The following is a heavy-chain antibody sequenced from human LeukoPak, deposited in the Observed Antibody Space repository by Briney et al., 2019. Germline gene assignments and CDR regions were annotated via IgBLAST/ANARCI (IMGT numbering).Heavy chain of an antibody. CDR2: INPSGGST. CDR3: ARGVSSGPLGY. D-gene: IGHD6-19*01. Sequence: GASVKVSCKASGYSFPNYGINWVRQAPGQGLEWMGIINPSGGSTGYAQKFQGRVSRVTMTRDTSTSTVYMELSSLKSEDTAVYYCARGVSSGPLGYWGQGTLVTVSS. V-gene: IGHV1-46*01. J-gene: IGHJ4*02. CDR1: GYSFPNYG.